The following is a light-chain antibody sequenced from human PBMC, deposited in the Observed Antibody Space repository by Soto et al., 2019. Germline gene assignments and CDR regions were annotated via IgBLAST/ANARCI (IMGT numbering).Light chain of an antibody. Sequence: QSALTQPRSVSGSPGQSVTISCTGTGSDVGGYDFVSWYQQHPGKAPELMIFDVSKQPSGVPDRFSGSKSGNTASLTISGLQADDEADYYCCSFAGTYTVVFGGGTKLTVL. J-gene: IGLJ2*01. CDR3: CSFAGTYTVV. CDR1: GSDVGGYDF. CDR2: DVS. V-gene: IGLV2-11*01.